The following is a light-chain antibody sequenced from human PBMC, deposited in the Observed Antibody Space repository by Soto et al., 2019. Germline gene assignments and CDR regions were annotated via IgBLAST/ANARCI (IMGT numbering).Light chain of an antibody. CDR3: QQSYSTPIT. J-gene: IGKJ5*01. Sequence: DIKMTQSPSSLSASVGDRVTITCRASQSISSYLNWYQQTPGKAPKLLIYAASSLQSGVPSRFSGSGSGTDFTLTISSLQPEDFATYYCQQSYSTPITFGQGTRLEI. CDR2: AAS. CDR1: QSISSY. V-gene: IGKV1-39*01.